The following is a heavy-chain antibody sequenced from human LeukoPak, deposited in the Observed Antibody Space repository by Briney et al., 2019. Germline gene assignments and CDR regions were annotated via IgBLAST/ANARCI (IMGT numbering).Heavy chain of an antibody. CDR1: GYSFTRYW. V-gene: IGHV5-51*01. Sequence: GESLKISCKGSGYSFTRYWIGWVRQMPGKGLEWMGIIYPDDSDTRYSPSFQGQVTISADKSISTAYLQWSSLKASDTAMYYCARQEYSSGHDAFDLWGQGTMVTVSS. CDR2: IYPDDSDT. J-gene: IGHJ3*01. CDR3: ARQEYSSGHDAFDL. D-gene: IGHD6-19*01.